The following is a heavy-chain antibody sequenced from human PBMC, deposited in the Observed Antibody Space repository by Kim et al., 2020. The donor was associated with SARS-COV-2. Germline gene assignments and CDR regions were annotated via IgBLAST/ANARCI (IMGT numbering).Heavy chain of an antibody. Sequence: GGSLRLSCAASGFTVSSNYMSWVRQAPGKGLEWVSVIYSGGSTYYADSVKGRFTISRDNSKNTLYLQMNSLRAEDTAVYYCARARYCSGGSCSEAAFDIWGQGTMVTVSS. CDR3: ARARYCSGGSCSEAAFDI. CDR2: IYSGGST. CDR1: GFTVSSNY. J-gene: IGHJ3*02. D-gene: IGHD2-15*01. V-gene: IGHV3-66*01.